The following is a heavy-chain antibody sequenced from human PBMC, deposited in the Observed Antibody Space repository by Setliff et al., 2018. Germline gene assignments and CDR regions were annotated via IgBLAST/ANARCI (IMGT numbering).Heavy chain of an antibody. CDR1: GYTFTAYY. J-gene: IGHJ6*03. Sequence: ASVKVSCKASGYTFTAYYMHWVRQAPGQGLEWMGWINPGSGATNLAQRFQGRVTMTRDTSISTAYLELSSLKSEDTAVYYCARAPAWGSSNYYYYYMDVWGKGTTVTVSS. CDR3: ARAPAWGSSNYYYYYMDV. CDR2: INPGSGAT. D-gene: IGHD3-16*01. V-gene: IGHV1-2*02.